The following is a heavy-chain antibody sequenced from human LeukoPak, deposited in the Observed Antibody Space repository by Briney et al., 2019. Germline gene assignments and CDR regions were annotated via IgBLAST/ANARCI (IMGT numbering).Heavy chain of an antibody. D-gene: IGHD3-22*01. J-gene: IGHJ3*02. CDR3: ARAYYYDSSGYPQAFDI. Sequence: SETLSLTCAVYGGSFSGYYWSWIRQPPGKGLEWIGEINHSGSTNYNPSLKSRVTISVDTSKNQFSLKLSSVTAADTAVYYCARAYYYDSSGYPQAFDIWGQGTMVTVSS. V-gene: IGHV4-34*01. CDR1: GGSFSGYY. CDR2: INHSGST.